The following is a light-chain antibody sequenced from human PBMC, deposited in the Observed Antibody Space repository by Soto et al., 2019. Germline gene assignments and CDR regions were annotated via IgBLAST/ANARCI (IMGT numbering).Light chain of an antibody. CDR2: NDD. V-gene: IGLV1-44*01. Sequence: QSVLTQSPSASGTPGQRVTISCSGSTSNIGSNTVNWYQHIPGTAPKLLIYNDDQRPSGVPDRFSGSTSGTSASLAISGLQSGDEAHYYCATWADSLTAVVFGGGTKLTVL. CDR1: TSNIGSNT. J-gene: IGLJ2*01. CDR3: ATWADSLTAVV.